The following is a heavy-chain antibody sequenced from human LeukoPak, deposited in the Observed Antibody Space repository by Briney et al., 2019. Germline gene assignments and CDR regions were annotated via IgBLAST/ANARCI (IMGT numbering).Heavy chain of an antibody. Sequence: GGSLRLSCAASGFTFSSYEMNWVRQAPGKGLEWVSYISSSCSTIYYADSVKGRLTISRDNAKNSLYLQMNSLRAEDTAVYYCARDQPPGGNSGMDVWGQGPTVTVSS. CDR1: GFTFSSYE. D-gene: IGHD4-23*01. CDR3: ARDQPPGGNSGMDV. V-gene: IGHV3-48*03. J-gene: IGHJ6*02. CDR2: ISSSCSTI.